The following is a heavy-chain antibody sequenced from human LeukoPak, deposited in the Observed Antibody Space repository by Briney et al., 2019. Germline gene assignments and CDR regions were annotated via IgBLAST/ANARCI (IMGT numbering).Heavy chain of an antibody. D-gene: IGHD3-10*01. CDR2: IYPGDSDT. V-gene: IGHV5-51*01. J-gene: IGHJ4*02. CDR1: GYRFSSYW. Sequence: GESLKISCKGSGYRFSSYWIGWVRQMPGQGLEWMGIIYPGDSDTRYSPSFQGQVTISADKSISTAYLQWSSLRASDTAMYYCARPLLGPYYFDYWGQGTLLTVSS. CDR3: ARPLLGPYYFDY.